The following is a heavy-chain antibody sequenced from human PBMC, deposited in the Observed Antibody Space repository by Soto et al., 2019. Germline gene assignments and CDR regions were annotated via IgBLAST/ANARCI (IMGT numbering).Heavy chain of an antibody. D-gene: IGHD6-19*01. CDR3: ARRHLAVAVSPWFDP. V-gene: IGHV2-26*01. J-gene: IGHJ5*02. Sequence: QVTLKESGPVLVKPTETLTLRCTVSGLSITDSEMGVSWIRQPPGQPLEWLAHIDSSGEKSYRTFLKSRLATSQDTSKSQIVLTMTNMDPADTATYYCARRHLAVAVSPWFDPWGQGSPVTVSS. CDR1: GLSITDSEMG. CDR2: IDSSGEK.